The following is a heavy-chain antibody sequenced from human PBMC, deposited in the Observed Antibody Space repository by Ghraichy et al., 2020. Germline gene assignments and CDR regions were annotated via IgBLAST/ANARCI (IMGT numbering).Heavy chain of an antibody. CDR3: ARDYYDFWSGYFDY. CDR2: IYHSGRT. J-gene: IGHJ4*02. V-gene: IGHV4-4*02. CDR1: GGSISSSNW. D-gene: IGHD3-3*01. Sequence: SETLSLTCAVSGGSISSSNWWSWVRQPPGKGLEWIGEIYHSGRTNYNPSLKSRGTIPGDKSKNQFSLKLSSVTAADTAVYYCARDYYDFWSGYFDYWGQGTLVTVSS.